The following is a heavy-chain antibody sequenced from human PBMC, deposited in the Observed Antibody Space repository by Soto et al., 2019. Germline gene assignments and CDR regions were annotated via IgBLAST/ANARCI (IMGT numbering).Heavy chain of an antibody. Sequence: ASVKVSCKASGYTFTGYYMHCVRQAPGQVLEWMGWINPNSGGTNYAQKFQGWVTMTRDTSISTAYMELSRLRSDDTAVYYCARGGNSQGGRDYYYGMDVWGQGTTVTVSS. V-gene: IGHV1-2*04. J-gene: IGHJ6*02. CDR2: INPNSGGT. D-gene: IGHD3-10*01. CDR3: ARGGNSQGGRDYYYGMDV. CDR1: GYTFTGYY.